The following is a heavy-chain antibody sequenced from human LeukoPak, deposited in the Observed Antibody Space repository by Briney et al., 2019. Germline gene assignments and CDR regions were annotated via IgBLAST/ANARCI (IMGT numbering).Heavy chain of an antibody. CDR2: INAGNGNT. D-gene: IGHD3-10*01. CDR3: ARVITMVRGHGMDV. Sequence: ASVKVSCKASGYTFTSYAMHWVRQAPGQRLEWMGWINAGNGNTKHSQKFQGRVTITRDASASTAYMELSSLRSEDTAVYYCARVITMVRGHGMDVWGKGTTVTVSS. J-gene: IGHJ6*04. V-gene: IGHV1-3*01. CDR1: GYTFTSYA.